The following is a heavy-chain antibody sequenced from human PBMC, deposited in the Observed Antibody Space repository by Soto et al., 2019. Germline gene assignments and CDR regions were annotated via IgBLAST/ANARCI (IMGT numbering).Heavy chain of an antibody. D-gene: IGHD2-15*01. CDR1: GYTFTSFD. J-gene: IGHJ4*02. V-gene: IGHV1-8*02. Sequence: ASVKVSCKASGYTFTSFDINWVRQATGQGLEWMGWMNPNSGSTGSAQKSQGRVAMTRDTSISTAYMELSSLRSDDTAVYYCARGRGYSDGIDYWGQGTLVTVSS. CDR2: MNPNSGST. CDR3: ARGRGYSDGIDY.